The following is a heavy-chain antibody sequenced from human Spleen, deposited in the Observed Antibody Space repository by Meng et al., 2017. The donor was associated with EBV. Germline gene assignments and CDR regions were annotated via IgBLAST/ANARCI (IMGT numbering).Heavy chain of an antibody. CDR2: IKSKTDGGTT. D-gene: IGHD4-17*01. Sequence: EVQLVESGGGLVKPGGSLRRSCAASGFTFSNAWMSWVRQAPGKGLEWVGRIKSKTDGGTTDYAAPVKGRFTISRDDSKNTLYLQMNSLKTEDTAVYYCTTVDSQAIGDLLFDYWGQGTLVTVSS. CDR3: TTVDSQAIGDLLFDY. J-gene: IGHJ4*02. V-gene: IGHV3-15*01. CDR1: GFTFSNAW.